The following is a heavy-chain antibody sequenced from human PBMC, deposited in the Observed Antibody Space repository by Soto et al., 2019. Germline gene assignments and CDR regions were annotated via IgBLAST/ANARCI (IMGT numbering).Heavy chain of an antibody. CDR1: GFTFNYYW. D-gene: IGHD2-21*02. J-gene: IGHJ4*02. V-gene: IGHV3-74*01. Sequence: EVQLVESGGGLVQPGGSLRLSCVASGFTFNYYWMHWVRQAPGKGLMWVSRLQTDGSHPDYADSVKGRFTISRDNAKNTLYLQMNNLRAEDTAVDSCARGGDADYWGQGTLVTVSS. CDR3: ARGGDADY. CDR2: LQTDGSHP.